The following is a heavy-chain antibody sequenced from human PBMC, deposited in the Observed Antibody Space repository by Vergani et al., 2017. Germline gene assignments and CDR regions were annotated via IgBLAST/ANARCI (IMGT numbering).Heavy chain of an antibody. D-gene: IGHD3-22*01. CDR1: GFSIDNGYY. CDR3: ARGRASSGHYYYHYMDV. J-gene: IGHJ6*03. CDR2: IYRTGRT. Sequence: QVQLQESGPGLVKPSETLSLTCAVSGFSIDNGYYWDWIRQPPGKGLEWIGSIYRTGRTHFNPSLKSRVTISVDTSNNHFSLRLNSLTAADTAVYYCARGRASSGHYYYHYMDVWGKGTTVTVSS. V-gene: IGHV4-38-2*01.